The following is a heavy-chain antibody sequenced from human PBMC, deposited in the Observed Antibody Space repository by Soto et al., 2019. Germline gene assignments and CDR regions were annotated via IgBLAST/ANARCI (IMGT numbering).Heavy chain of an antibody. CDR1: GDTLNRSE. D-gene: IGHD2-2*01. V-gene: IGHV1-2*02. Sequence: FGRKSSGDTLNRSEMALVGKAPGQGREWMGWINPNSGGTNYAQKFQGRVTMTRDTSISTAYMELSRLRSDDTAVYYCACAQKHQLQDYYGMDVWGQGTTVTVS. CDR2: INPNSGGT. CDR3: ACAQKHQLQDYYGMDV. J-gene: IGHJ6*02.